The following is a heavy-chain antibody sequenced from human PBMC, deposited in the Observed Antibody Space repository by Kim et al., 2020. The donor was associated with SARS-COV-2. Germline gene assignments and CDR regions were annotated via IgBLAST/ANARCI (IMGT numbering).Heavy chain of an antibody. CDR1: GFTFSDSA. CDR3: STFFHRSGSPTRYCAD. V-gene: IGHV3-23*01. D-gene: IGHD3-10*01. CDR2: ISVGGDKT. Sequence: GGSLRLSCAASGFTFSDSAMSWGRQAAGGGLEWVSTISVGGDKTFYGDSVQGRFTISRDDSKNTLYLQMTSLRAEDSATYYCSTFFHRSGSPTRYCADWGQGTQVTVSS. J-gene: IGHJ1*01.